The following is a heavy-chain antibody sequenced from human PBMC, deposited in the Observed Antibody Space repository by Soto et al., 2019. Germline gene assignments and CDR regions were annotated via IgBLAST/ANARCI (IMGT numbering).Heavy chain of an antibody. V-gene: IGHV4-59*01. CDR1: GGSISSYY. J-gene: IGHJ5*02. Sequence: PSETLSLTCTVSGGSISSYYWSWIRQPPGKGLEWIGYIYYSGSTNYNPSLKSRVTISVDTSKSQFSLKLSSVTAADTAVYYCARDRPWAEAGLAGWFDPWGQGTLVTVSS. CDR3: ARDRPWAEAGLAGWFDP. CDR2: IYYSGST. D-gene: IGHD6-13*01.